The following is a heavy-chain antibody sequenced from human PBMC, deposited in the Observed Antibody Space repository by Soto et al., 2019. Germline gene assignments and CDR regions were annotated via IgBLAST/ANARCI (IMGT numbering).Heavy chain of an antibody. D-gene: IGHD3-22*01. CDR3: ARLLYDSRGYYYFDY. CDR2: VYYSGST. CDR1: GGSISSSRYY. J-gene: IGHJ4*02. V-gene: IGHV4-39*01. Sequence: QLQLQESGPGLVKPSETLSLTCTVSGGSISSSRYYWGWIRQPPGKGLEWIGSVYYSGSTYDSPSIKSRITLAVDRSKNQFSLKLTSVTAADTAVYYCARLLYDSRGYYYFDYWGQGTLVTVSS.